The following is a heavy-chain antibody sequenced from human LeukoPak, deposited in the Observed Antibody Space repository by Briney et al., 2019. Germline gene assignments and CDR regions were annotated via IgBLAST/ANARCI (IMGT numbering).Heavy chain of an antibody. CDR3: ARENPDAFDI. J-gene: IGHJ3*02. CDR1: GFTFRSYA. Sequence: GGSLRLSCAASGFTFRSYAMSWVRQAPGKGLEWVSAISGSGRSTYYADSVKGRFTISRDDSKNTLYLQMNSLRAEDTAVYYCARENPDAFDIWGQGTMVTVSS. V-gene: IGHV3-23*01. CDR2: ISGSGRST.